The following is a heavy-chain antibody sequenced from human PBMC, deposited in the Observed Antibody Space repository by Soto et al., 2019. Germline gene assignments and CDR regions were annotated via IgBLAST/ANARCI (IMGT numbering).Heavy chain of an antibody. CDR2: IYYSGST. D-gene: IGHD3-22*01. CDR1: GGSISSGGYY. J-gene: IGHJ4*02. Sequence: SETLSLTCTVSGGSISSGGYYWSWIRQHPGKGLEWIGYIYYSGSTYYNPSLKSRVTISVDTSKNQFSLKLSSVTAADTAVYYCARYDSSGYYFSFDYWGQGTLVTVSS. CDR3: ARYDSSGYYFSFDY. V-gene: IGHV4-31*03.